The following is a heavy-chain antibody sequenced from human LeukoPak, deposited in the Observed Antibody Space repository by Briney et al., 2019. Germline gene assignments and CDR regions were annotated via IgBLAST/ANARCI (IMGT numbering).Heavy chain of an antibody. V-gene: IGHV3-48*01. CDR2: ISSSSSTI. CDR1: GFTFSSYS. J-gene: IGHJ5*02. Sequence: GGSLRLSCAASGFTFSSYSMNWVRQAPGKGLEWVSYISSSSSTIYYADSVKGRFTISRDNSKNTLYLQMNSLRAEDTAVYYCAKDPLRVAARDWFDPWGQGALVTVSS. CDR3: AKDPLRVAARDWFDP. D-gene: IGHD6-6*01.